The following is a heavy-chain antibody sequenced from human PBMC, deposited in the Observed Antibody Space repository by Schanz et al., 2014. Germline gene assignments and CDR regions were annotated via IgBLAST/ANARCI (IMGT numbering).Heavy chain of an antibody. CDR3: TRGLGTMIVAVFDH. CDR1: GFTFENFP. V-gene: IGHV3-49*02. Sequence: DVQPVESGGGLVEPGQSLRLSCTVSGFTFENFPMSWFRQAPGKGLERVGLIRSKTYGGTTEYAASVIGRFTISRDDSRGIAYLQMDSLKTEDTAKYFCTRGLGTMIVAVFDHWAQGTQVIVSS. D-gene: IGHD3-22*01. J-gene: IGHJ4*02. CDR2: IRSKTYGGTT.